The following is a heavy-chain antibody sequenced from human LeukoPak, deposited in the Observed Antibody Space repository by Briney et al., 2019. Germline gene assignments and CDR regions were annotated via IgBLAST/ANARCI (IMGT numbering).Heavy chain of an antibody. Sequence: GGSLRLSCAASGFTFTTYGMHWVRQAPGKGLVWVSRIMSDGRSTYADSVKGRFTISRDTAKNTLYLQMNSLRAEDTAVYYCAKVFQDSSSWYFDYWGQGTLVTVSS. CDR1: GFTFTTYG. V-gene: IGHV3-74*01. CDR2: IMSDGRST. J-gene: IGHJ4*02. CDR3: AKVFQDSSSWYFDY. D-gene: IGHD6-13*01.